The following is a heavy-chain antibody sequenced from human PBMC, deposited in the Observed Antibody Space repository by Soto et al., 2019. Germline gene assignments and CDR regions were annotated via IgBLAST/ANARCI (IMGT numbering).Heavy chain of an antibody. D-gene: IGHD3-10*01. V-gene: IGHV4-4*02. CDR2: IYHSGST. CDR1: GGSISSSNW. CDR3: ARDKARYYYGSGSSTLFHC. J-gene: IGHJ4*02. Sequence: QVQLQESGPGLVKPSGTLSLTCAVSGGSISSSNWWNWVRQPPGKGLEWIGEIYHSGSTNYNPSRQSRFTITVAKAKNQFSLKLGSVTAADTAVYYCARDKARYYYGSGSSTLFHCWGQGTLVTVSS.